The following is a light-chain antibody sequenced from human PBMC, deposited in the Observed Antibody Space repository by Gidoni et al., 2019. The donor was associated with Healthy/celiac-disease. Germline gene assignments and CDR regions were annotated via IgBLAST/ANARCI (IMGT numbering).Light chain of an antibody. CDR2: GAS. CDR3: QQSFRT. Sequence: ELVMTQSPATLSVSPGERATLSCRASQSVSSNLAWYQQKPGQAPRLLIYGASTRATGIPARFSGSGSGTEFTLTISSLQSEDFAVYYCQQSFRTFGQGTKLEIK. CDR1: QSVSSN. V-gene: IGKV3-15*01. J-gene: IGKJ2*01.